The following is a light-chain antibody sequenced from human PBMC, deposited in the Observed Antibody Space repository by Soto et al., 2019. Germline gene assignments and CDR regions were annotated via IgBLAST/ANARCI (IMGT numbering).Light chain of an antibody. Sequence: VVLTQSPGTLSLSPGERATLSCMASQSVSSNYFAWYQQKPGQPPRLLIYGISIRATGIPDRFSASGSGTDFTLTISRLETEDFAVYYSEQYGSSPRTFGKGTKVDIK. J-gene: IGKJ1*01. CDR3: EQYGSSPRT. CDR1: QSVSSNY. V-gene: IGKV3-20*01. CDR2: GIS.